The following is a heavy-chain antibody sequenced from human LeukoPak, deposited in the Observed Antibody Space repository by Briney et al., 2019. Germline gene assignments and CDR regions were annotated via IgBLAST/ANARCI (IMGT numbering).Heavy chain of an antibody. V-gene: IGHV4-39*01. D-gene: IGHD5-12*01. CDR2: IYYSGST. J-gene: IGHJ4*02. CDR3: ARTGIVATINY. Sequence: MASETLSLTCTVSGGSISSSSYYWGWLRQPPGKGLEWIGSIYYSGSTYYNPSLKSRVTISVDTSKNQFSLKLSSVTAADTAVYYCARTGIVATINYWGQGTPVTVSS. CDR1: GGSISSSSYY.